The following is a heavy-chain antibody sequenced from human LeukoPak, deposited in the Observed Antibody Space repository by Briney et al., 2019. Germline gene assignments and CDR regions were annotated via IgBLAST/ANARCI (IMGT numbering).Heavy chain of an antibody. D-gene: IGHD4-17*01. V-gene: IGHV1-24*01. Sequence: ASVKVSFKVSVYTLTELSMHWVRQAPGKGLEGMGGFDPEDGETIYAQKFQGRVTMTEDTSTETAYMELSRLRSEDTAVYYCATGDTVTPDFDYWGQGTLVTVSS. CDR1: VYTLTELS. J-gene: IGHJ4*02. CDR3: ATGDTVTPDFDY. CDR2: FDPEDGET.